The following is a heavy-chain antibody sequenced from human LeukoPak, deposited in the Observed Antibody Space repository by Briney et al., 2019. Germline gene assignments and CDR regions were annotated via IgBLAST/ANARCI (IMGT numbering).Heavy chain of an antibody. CDR2: IYYSGST. J-gene: IGHJ4*02. CDR1: GGSISSSSYY. V-gene: IGHV4-39*07. D-gene: IGHD3-10*01. CDR3: ARDHEEWFGELFYYFDY. Sequence: SETLSLTCTVSGGSISSSSYYWGWIRQPPGKGLEWIGSIYYSGSTYYNPSLKSRVTISVGTSKNQFSLKLSSVTAADTAVYYCARDHEEWFGELFYYFDYWGQGTLVTVSS.